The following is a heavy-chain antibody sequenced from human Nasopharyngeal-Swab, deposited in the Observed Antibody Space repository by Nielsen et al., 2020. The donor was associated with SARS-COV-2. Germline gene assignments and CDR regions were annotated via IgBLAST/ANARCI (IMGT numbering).Heavy chain of an antibody. V-gene: IGHV3-21*01. CDR3: ARDWDTAMVTNYYYYMAV. CDR1: GFTFSDYT. J-gene: IGHJ6*03. D-gene: IGHD5-18*01. CDR2: ISSSGSYI. Sequence: GESLKISCAASGFTFSDYTMNWVRQAPGPGLEWVSSISSSGSYIYYEDSVKGRFTITRDTAKKSLYLQMNSMRAEDTAVYYCARDWDTAMVTNYYYYMAVWGKGTTVTVSS.